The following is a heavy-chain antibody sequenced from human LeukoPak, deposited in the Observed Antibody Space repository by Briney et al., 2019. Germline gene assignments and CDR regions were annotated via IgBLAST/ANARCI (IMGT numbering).Heavy chain of an antibody. V-gene: IGHV2-70*12. CDR2: IDWDDDK. Sequence: SGPALVKPTQTLTLTCTFSGFSLSTSGMCVSWIRQPPGKALEWLALIDWDDDKYYSTSLKTRLTISKDTSKNQVVLTMTNMDPVDTATYYCAHLSRENYYGSGSHNAFDIWGQGTMVTVSS. CDR1: GFSLSTSGMC. D-gene: IGHD3-10*01. J-gene: IGHJ3*02. CDR3: AHLSRENYYGSGSHNAFDI.